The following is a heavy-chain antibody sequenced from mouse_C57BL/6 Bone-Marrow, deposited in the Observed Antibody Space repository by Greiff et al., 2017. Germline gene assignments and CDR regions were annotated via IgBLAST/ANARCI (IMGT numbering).Heavy chain of an antibody. J-gene: IGHJ4*01. CDR3: ASMTTVRDYYAMDY. D-gene: IGHD1-2*01. CDR1: GFTFSDYY. V-gene: IGHV5-12*01. Sequence: EVHLVESGGGLVQPGGSLKLSCAASGFTFSDYYMYWVRQTPEQRLEWVAYISNGGGSTYYPDTVKGRFTISRDNAKNTLYLQMSRLKSEDTAMYYCASMTTVRDYYAMDYWGQGTSVTVSS. CDR2: ISNGGGST.